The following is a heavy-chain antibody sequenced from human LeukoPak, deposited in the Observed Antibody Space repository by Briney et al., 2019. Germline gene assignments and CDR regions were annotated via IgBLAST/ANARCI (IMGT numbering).Heavy chain of an antibody. V-gene: IGHV4-34*01. CDR3: ARGYYMDV. CDR2: INHSGST. Sequence: SETLSLTCAVYGGSFSGYYWSWIRQPPGKGLEWIGEINHSGSTNYNPSLKSRVTISVDTSKNQFSLKLSSVTAADTAVYYCARGYYMDVWGKGTTVTVSS. CDR1: GGSFSGYY. J-gene: IGHJ6*03.